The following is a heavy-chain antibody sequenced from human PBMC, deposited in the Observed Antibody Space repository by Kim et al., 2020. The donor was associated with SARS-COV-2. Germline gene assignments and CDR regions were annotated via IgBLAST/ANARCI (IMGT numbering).Heavy chain of an antibody. V-gene: IGHV3-30*18. Sequence: GGSLRLSCAASGFTFSSYGMHWVRQAPGKGLEWVAVISYDGSNKYYADSVKGRFTISRDNSKNTLYLQMNSLRAEDTAVYYCAKGALYSSSSRPFDYWGQGTLVTVSS. CDR2: ISYDGSNK. CDR3: AKGALYSSSSRPFDY. D-gene: IGHD6-6*01. CDR1: GFTFSSYG. J-gene: IGHJ4*02.